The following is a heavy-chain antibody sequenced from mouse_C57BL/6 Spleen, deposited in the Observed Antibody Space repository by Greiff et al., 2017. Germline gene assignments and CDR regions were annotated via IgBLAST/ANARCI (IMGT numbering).Heavy chain of an antibody. Sequence: EVQLQQSGPELVKPGASVKIPCKASGYTFTDYNMDWVKQSHGKSLEWIGDINPNNGGTIYNQKFKGKATLTVDKSSSTAYMELRSLTSEDTAVYYCARGDYGNYGEAWFAYWGQGTLVTVSA. CDR1: GYTFTDYN. D-gene: IGHD2-1*01. J-gene: IGHJ3*01. V-gene: IGHV1-18*01. CDR2: INPNNGGT. CDR3: ARGDYGNYGEAWFAY.